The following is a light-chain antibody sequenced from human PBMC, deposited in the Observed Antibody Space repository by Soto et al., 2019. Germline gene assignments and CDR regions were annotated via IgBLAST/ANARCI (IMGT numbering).Light chain of an antibody. CDR3: QQYHNWPET. J-gene: IGKJ1*01. CDR1: QGVSSS. Sequence: EIVMTQSPATLSVSPGERATLSCRASQGVSSSLAWYQQKPGQAPRLLISGASSRATGIPARFSGSGFETDFTLTISSLQSEDFAVYFCQQYHNWPETFGQGTKVEIQ. CDR2: GAS. V-gene: IGKV3-15*01.